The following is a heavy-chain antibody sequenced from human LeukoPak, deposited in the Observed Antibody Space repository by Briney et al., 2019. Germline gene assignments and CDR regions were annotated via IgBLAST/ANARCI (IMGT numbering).Heavy chain of an antibody. CDR3: ASTYGDYSYMDV. J-gene: IGHJ6*03. D-gene: IGHD4-17*01. Sequence: ASVKVSCKASGYTFTSYYMHWVRQAPGQGLEWMGIINPSGGSTSYAQKLQGRVTMTTDTSTSTAYMELRSLRSDDTAVYYCASTYGDYSYMDVWGKGTTVTISS. V-gene: IGHV1-46*01. CDR2: INPSGGST. CDR1: GYTFTSYY.